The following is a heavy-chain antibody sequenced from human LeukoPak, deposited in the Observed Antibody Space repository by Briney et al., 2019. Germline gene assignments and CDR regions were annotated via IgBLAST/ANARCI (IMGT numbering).Heavy chain of an antibody. J-gene: IGHJ4*02. CDR3: ARVSGSWKLIL. CDR1: GFTFPNYG. V-gene: IGHV3-7*01. D-gene: IGHD2-15*01. Sequence: PGGSLRLSCAASGFTFPNYGMSWVRQAPGKGLEWVANIRQDGSEKFYVDSVKGRFTISRDNVKSSLYLQMNSLRGEDTAVYFCARVSGSWKLILWGQGTLVTVS. CDR2: IRQDGSEK.